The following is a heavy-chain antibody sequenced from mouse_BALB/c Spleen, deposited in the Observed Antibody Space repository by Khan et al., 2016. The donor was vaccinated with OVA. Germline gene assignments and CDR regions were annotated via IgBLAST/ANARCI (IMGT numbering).Heavy chain of an antibody. J-gene: IGHJ2*01. V-gene: IGHV3-2*02. D-gene: IGHD1-2*01. Sequence: EVQLQESGPGLVKPSQSLSLTCTVTGYSITSGYGWNWIRQFPGNNLEWMGNISYSGCTNYNPPIKSRISITRDTSKNQFFLQLNSVTTEDTATYYCARTARIKYWGQGTTLTVSS. CDR2: ISYSGCT. CDR3: ARTARIKY. CDR1: GYSITSGYG.